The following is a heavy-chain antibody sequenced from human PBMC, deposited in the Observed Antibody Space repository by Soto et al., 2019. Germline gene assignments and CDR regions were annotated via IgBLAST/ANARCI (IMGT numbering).Heavy chain of an antibody. CDR2: ISWNSGSI. Sequence: EVQLVESGGGLVQPGRSLRLSCAASGFTFDDYAMHWVRQAPGKGLEWVSGISWNSGSIGYADSVKGRFTISRDNAKKSLYLQMNSLRAEDTALYYCAKEGSWYGGVDYWGQGTLVTVSS. J-gene: IGHJ4*02. CDR3: AKEGSWYGGVDY. CDR1: GFTFDDYA. D-gene: IGHD6-13*01. V-gene: IGHV3-9*01.